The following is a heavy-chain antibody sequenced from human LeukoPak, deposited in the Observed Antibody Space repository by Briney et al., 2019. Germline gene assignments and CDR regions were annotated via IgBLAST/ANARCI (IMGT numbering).Heavy chain of an antibody. CDR3: ARRADTGAHYFDY. CDR2: INHSGST. CDR1: GGSFSGYY. J-gene: IGHJ4*02. V-gene: IGHV4-34*01. D-gene: IGHD1-1*01. Sequence: PSETLSLTCAVYGGSFSGYYWSWIRQPPGKGLEWIAEINHSGSTNYNPSLKSRVTISVDTSKDQFSLKLSSVTAADTAVYYCARRADTGAHYFDYWGQGTLVTVSS.